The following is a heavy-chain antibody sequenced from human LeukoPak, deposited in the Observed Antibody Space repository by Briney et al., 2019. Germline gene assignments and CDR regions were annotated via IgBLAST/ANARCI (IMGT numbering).Heavy chain of an antibody. Sequence: GGSLRLSCAASGFTFSSYGMHWVRQAPGKGLEWVAVISYDGSNKYYADSVKGRFTISRDNSKNTLYLQMNSLRSDDTAVYYCARGYSSGWYMDVWGKGTTVTVSS. J-gene: IGHJ6*04. CDR3: ARGYSSGWYMDV. CDR1: GFTFSSYG. CDR2: ISYDGSNK. D-gene: IGHD6-19*01. V-gene: IGHV3-30*03.